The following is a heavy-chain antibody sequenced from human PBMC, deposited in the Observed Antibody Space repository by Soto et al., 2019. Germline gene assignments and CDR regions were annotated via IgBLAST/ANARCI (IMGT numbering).Heavy chain of an antibody. CDR1: EDSVGFGGYS. J-gene: IGHJ1*01. Sequence: PTETLSLTCDVSEDSVGFGGYSWNWIRQSPDKGLEWLGYIYYRGSTHYSPSFQSRVTMSIDKSRNAFSLKLTSATAAASAVYFCARGDALIYIFHFWG. CDR3: ARGDALIYIFHF. D-gene: IGHD3-9*01. CDR2: IYYRGST. V-gene: IGHV4-30-2*06.